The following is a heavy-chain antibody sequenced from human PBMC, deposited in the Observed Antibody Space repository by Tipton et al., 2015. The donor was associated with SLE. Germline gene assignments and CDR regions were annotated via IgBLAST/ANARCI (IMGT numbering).Heavy chain of an antibody. CDR1: GFTFSHYS. D-gene: IGHD6-19*01. V-gene: IGHV3-21*03. J-gene: IGHJ4*02. CDR3: ARETSGWCGPPSNPLDY. CDR2: ISSFNTYI. Sequence: SLRLSCSASGFTFSHYSFSWVRQAPGKGLEWVSSISSFNTYIYYADSVRGRFTISRDDAKNSLYLQMNSLRAEDTALYYCARETSGWCGPPSNPLDYWGQGTLVTVSS.